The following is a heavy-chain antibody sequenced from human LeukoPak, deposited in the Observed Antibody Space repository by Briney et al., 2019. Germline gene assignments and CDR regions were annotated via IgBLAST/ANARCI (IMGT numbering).Heavy chain of an antibody. CDR3: ARLYTRLTRSIWGYFDP. V-gene: IGHV5-51*01. Sequence: GESLKISCKGSGYSFGTYWIGWVRQMPGKGLGWMGIIYPGDSHTRYSPSFQGQVTISAEKSTSTAYLQWNSLKSSDTAIYYCARLYTRLTRSIWGYFDPWGQGTLVTVSS. D-gene: IGHD3-16*01. J-gene: IGHJ5*02. CDR1: GYSFGTYW. CDR2: IYPGDSHT.